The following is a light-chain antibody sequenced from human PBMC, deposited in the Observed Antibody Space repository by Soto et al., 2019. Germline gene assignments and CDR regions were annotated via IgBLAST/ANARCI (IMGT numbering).Light chain of an antibody. CDR1: NIGRKT. J-gene: IGLJ1*01. Sequence: SYELAQPPSVSVAPGQTASISCGGRNIGRKTVHWYRQTPGQAPVMVVYDNSDRPSGIPERFSGSNSGNTATLTISRVEAGDEADYYCQVWDSITDHCVFGSGTKVTVL. V-gene: IGLV3-21*02. CDR3: QVWDSITDHCV. CDR2: DNS.